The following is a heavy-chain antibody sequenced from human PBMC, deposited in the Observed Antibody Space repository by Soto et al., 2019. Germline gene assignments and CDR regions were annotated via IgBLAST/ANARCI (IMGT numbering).Heavy chain of an antibody. CDR1: GGTFSNYP. Sequence: QVQLVQSGAEVKKPGSSVKVSCKASGGTFSNYPISWVRQAPGQGLEWMGGIIPIFGTVNYAQKWQGRVRITADESTSTAYMELSSLRSEDTAVYYCARGNHRWLQLWYFDLWGRGTLVTVSS. CDR2: IIPIFGTV. CDR3: ARGNHRWLQLWYFDL. V-gene: IGHV1-69*12. D-gene: IGHD5-12*01. J-gene: IGHJ2*01.